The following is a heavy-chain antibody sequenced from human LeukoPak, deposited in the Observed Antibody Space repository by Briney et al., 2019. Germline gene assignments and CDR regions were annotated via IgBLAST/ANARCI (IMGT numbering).Heavy chain of an antibody. CDR3: ARAVAGGSYYGMDV. V-gene: IGHV1-8*01. D-gene: IGHD6-19*01. Sequence: GASVKVSCKASGYTFTSYDINWVRQATGQGLEWMGLMNTNSGNTGYAQKFQGRVTMTRNNSISTAYMELNSLRSEDTAVYYCARAVAGGSYYGMDVWGQGTTVTVSS. CDR1: GYTFTSYD. CDR2: MNTNSGNT. J-gene: IGHJ6*02.